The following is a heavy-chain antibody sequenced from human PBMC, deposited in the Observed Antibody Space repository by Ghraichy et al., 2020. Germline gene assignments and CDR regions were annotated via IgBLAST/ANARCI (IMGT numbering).Heavy chain of an antibody. CDR1: GFTFSSNW. Sequence: GESLNISCAASGFTFSSNWMSWVRQAPGKGLEWVANINGDGSEKDYVDSVKGRFTISRDNAKNSLYLQMNSLRAEDTAVYYCARDVGVQELDYWGQGSLVTVSS. D-gene: IGHD3-10*01. CDR3: ARDVGVQELDY. CDR2: INGDGSEK. J-gene: IGHJ4*02. V-gene: IGHV3-7*01.